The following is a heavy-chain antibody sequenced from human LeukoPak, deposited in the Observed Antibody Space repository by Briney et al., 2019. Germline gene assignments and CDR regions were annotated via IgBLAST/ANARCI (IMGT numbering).Heavy chain of an antibody. J-gene: IGHJ5*02. CDR3: ARDLGSSWCRFDP. V-gene: IGHV3-21*01. CDR1: GFTFSGYS. D-gene: IGHD6-13*01. CDR2: ISSSSSYI. Sequence: PGGSLRLSCAASGFTFSGYSMNWVRQAPGKGLEWVSSISSSSSYIYYADSVKGRFTISRDNAKNSLYLQMNSLRAEDTAVYYCARDLGSSWCRFDPWGKGTLVTVSS.